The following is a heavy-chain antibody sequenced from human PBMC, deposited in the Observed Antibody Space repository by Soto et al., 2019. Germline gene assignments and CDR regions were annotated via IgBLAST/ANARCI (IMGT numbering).Heavy chain of an antibody. V-gene: IGHV3-21*01. CDR1: GFTFSIYS. CDR3: ARDFPTGYSSSWYSNYYYYGMDV. CDR2: ISSSSSYI. D-gene: IGHD6-13*01. Sequence: WGSLRLSCAASGFTFSIYSMNWVRQAPGKGLEWVSSISSSSSYIYYADSVKGRFTISRDNAKNSLYLQMNSLRAEDTAVYYCARDFPTGYSSSWYSNYYYYGMDVWGQGTTVTVSS. J-gene: IGHJ6*02.